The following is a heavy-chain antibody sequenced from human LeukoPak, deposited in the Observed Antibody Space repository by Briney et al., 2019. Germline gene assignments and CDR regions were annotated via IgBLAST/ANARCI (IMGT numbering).Heavy chain of an antibody. V-gene: IGHV4-59*01. D-gene: IGHD7-27*01. CDR3: ARVTGDPDAFDI. CDR2: IYYSGST. J-gene: IGHJ3*02. Sequence: SETLSLTCTVSGGSISSYYWSWIRQPPGKGLEWIGYIYYSGSTNYNPSLKSRVTISVDTSKNRFSLKLSSVTAADTAVYYCARVTGDPDAFDIWGQGTMVTVSS. CDR1: GGSISSYY.